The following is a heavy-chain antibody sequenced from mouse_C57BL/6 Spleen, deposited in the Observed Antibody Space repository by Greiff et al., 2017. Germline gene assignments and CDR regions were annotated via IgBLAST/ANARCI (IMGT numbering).Heavy chain of an antibody. D-gene: IGHD2-2*01. CDR3: AIYAYEGYFDV. J-gene: IGHJ1*03. CDR2: IRTGGGT. V-gene: IGHV2-9-1*01. CDR1: GFSLTSYA. Sequence: VHLVESGPGLVAPSPSLSITCNVSGFSLTSYAISWVRQPPGKGLEWLGVIRTGGGTNYNSALKSRLSISKNNSKSQVFLKINILQTEDTARYYAAIYAYEGYFDVWGTGTTVTVSS.